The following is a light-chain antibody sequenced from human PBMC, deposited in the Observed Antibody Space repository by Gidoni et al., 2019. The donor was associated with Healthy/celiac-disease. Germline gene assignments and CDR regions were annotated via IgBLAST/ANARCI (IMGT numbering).Light chain of an antibody. Sequence: DIQMTQSPSSLSASVGDRVTINCQASQDISNYLNWYQQKPGKAPKLLIYDASNLETGVPARFSGSGSGTDFTFTISSLQPEDIATYYCQQYDNLPYTCXQXTKLESK. CDR1: QDISNY. J-gene: IGKJ2*01. CDR2: DAS. CDR3: QQYDNLPYT. V-gene: IGKV1-33*01.